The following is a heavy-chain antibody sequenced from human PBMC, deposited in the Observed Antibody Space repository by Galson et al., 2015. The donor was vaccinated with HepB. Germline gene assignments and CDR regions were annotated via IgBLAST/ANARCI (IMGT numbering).Heavy chain of an antibody. D-gene: IGHD2-2*01. CDR3: ARVLGRVVPAAIGDNWFDP. CDR1: GGTFSSYA. CDR2: IIPILGIA. J-gene: IGHJ5*02. Sequence: SVKVSCKASGGTFSSYAISWVRQAPGQGLEWMGRIIPILGIANYAQKFQGRVTLTADKSTSTAYMELSSLRSEDTAVYYCARVLGRVVPAAIGDNWFDPWGQGTLVTVSS. V-gene: IGHV1-69*04.